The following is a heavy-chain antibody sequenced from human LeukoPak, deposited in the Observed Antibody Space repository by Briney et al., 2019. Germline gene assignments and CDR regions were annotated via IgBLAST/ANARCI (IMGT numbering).Heavy chain of an antibody. V-gene: IGHV4-34*01. D-gene: IGHD2-21*02. CDR3: ARGAPYCGGDCYPFDY. J-gene: IGHJ4*02. CDR1: GGSFSGYY. Sequence: SETLSLTCAVYGGSFSGYYRSWIRQPPGKGLEWIGEINHSGGTNYNPSLKSRVTISVDTSKNQFSLKLSSVTAADTAVYYCARGAPYCGGDCYPFDYWGQGTLVTVSS. CDR2: INHSGGT.